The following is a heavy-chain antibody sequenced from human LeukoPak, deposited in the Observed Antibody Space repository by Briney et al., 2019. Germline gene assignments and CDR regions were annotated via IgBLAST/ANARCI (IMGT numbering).Heavy chain of an antibody. Sequence: SQTLSLTCTVSGGSISSGGYYWSWIRQHPGKGLEWIGYVYYSGSTYYNPSLKSRVTISVDTSKNQFSLKLSSVTAADTAVYYCASVVAATVGYFDYWGQGTLVTVSS. J-gene: IGHJ4*02. CDR3: ASVVAATVGYFDY. CDR2: VYYSGST. D-gene: IGHD2-15*01. V-gene: IGHV4-31*03. CDR1: GGSISSGGYY.